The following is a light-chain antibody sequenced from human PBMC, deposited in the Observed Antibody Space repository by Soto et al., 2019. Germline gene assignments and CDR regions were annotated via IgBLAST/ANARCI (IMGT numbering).Light chain of an antibody. Sequence: VLTQSPCTLSLSTGERATLSCRASQNVSNNYLAWYQQKPGQAPRLLKYGASSRATGIPDRFSGSGSGTDFTLTISRLEPEDFAVYYCQQYGSSPWTFGQGTKVAIK. V-gene: IGKV3-20*01. CDR1: QNVSNNY. CDR3: QQYGSSPWT. J-gene: IGKJ1*01. CDR2: GAS.